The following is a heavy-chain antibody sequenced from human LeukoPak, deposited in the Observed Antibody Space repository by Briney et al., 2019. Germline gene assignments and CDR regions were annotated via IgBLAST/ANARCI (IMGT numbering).Heavy chain of an antibody. V-gene: IGHV3-23*01. CDR3: VRSLDY. CDR1: GFTFSSYS. Sequence: GGSLRLSCAASGFTFSSYSMHWVRQAPGKGLEWVSVIAGSDGFTQYADSVKGRFTISRDNSKNTVYLQMNRLRVEDTALYYCVRSLDYWGQGTLVTVSS. J-gene: IGHJ4*02. CDR2: IAGSDGFT.